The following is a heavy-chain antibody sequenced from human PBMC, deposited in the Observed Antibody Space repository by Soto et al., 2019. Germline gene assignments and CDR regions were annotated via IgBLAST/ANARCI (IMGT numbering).Heavy chain of an antibody. CDR2: INSDGSST. CDR3: ARVDIVVVPAAMIYYYYYMDV. Sequence: GGSLRLSCAVSGFTFSSYWMNWVRQAPGEGLVWVARINSDGSSTSYADSVKGRFTISRDDAKNTLYLQMNSLRAEDTAVYYCARVDIVVVPAAMIYYYYYMDVWGKGTTVTVSS. CDR1: GFTFSSYW. J-gene: IGHJ6*03. V-gene: IGHV3-74*01. D-gene: IGHD2-2*01.